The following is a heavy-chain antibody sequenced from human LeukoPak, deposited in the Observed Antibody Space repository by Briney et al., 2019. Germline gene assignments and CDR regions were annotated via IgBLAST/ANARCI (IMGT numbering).Heavy chain of an antibody. CDR3: TRPRGYCSSTSCYAEAGY. CDR1: GFTFSGSA. CDR2: IGSKANSYAT. J-gene: IGHJ4*02. Sequence: GGSLKLSCAASGFTFSGSAMHWVRQASGKGLEWVGRIGSKANSYATAYAASVKGRFTISRDDSKNTAYLQMNSLKTEDTAVYYCTRPRGYCSSTSCYAEAGYWGQGTLVTVSS. D-gene: IGHD2-2*01. V-gene: IGHV3-73*01.